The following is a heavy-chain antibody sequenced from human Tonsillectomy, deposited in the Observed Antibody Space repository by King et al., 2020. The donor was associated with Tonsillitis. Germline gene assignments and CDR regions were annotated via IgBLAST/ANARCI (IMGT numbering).Heavy chain of an antibody. CDR2: ISYDGSNK. J-gene: IGHJ2*01. CDR1: GFTFSTYG. V-gene: IGHV3-30*18. Sequence: VQLVESGGGVVQPGRSLRLSCAASGFTFSTYGMHWVCQAPGKGLEWVAVISYDGSNKYYADSVKGQFTISRDNSKNTLYLKMNSLRAEDTAVYYCAKCPTKFYDSSGYWFGNWYFDLWGRGTLVTVSS. CDR3: AKCPTKFYDSSGYWFGNWYFDL. D-gene: IGHD3-22*01.